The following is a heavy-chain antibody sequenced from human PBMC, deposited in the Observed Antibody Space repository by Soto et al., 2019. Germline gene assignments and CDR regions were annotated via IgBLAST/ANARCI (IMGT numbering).Heavy chain of an antibody. J-gene: IGHJ6*02. CDR1: GGTFSSYA. V-gene: IGHV1-69*13. CDR3: ARGYSSSWYHFGMDV. D-gene: IGHD6-13*01. Sequence: ASVKVSCKASGGTFSSYAISCVRQAPGQGLEWMGGIIPIFGTANYAQKFQGRVTITADESTSTAYMELSSLRSEDTAVYYCARGYSSSWYHFGMDVWGQGTTVTVS. CDR2: IIPIFGTA.